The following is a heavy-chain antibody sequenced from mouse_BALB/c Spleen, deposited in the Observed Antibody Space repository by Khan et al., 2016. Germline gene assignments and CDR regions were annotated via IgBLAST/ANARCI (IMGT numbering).Heavy chain of an antibody. CDR3: SRGDYDCCYYYCIDY. CDR1: GFTFSSYV. CDR2: ISTGGDI. Sequence: EVELVESGGGLVKPGGSLKLSCAASGFTFSSYVMSWVRQTPEKRLEWVASISTGGDIYYPDSVKGRYTISRDNARNILYLQLASLRSEDTAIYYCSRGDYDCCYYYCIDYLVHATSVTVSS. V-gene: IGHV5-6-5*01. J-gene: IGHJ4*01. D-gene: IGHD2-4*01.